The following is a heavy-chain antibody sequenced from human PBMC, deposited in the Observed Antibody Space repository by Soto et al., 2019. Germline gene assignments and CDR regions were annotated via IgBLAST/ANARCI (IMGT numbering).Heavy chain of an antibody. V-gene: IGHV3-7*03. Sequence: MSWVRQAPGKGLEWVANIKEDGSEKYYVGSVKGRFTISRDNARNSLYLQVNSLRDEDTAVYYCARPRFRGMDVWGQGTTVTVS. CDR2: IKEDGSEK. J-gene: IGHJ6*02. D-gene: IGHD3-10*01. CDR3: ARPRFRGMDV.